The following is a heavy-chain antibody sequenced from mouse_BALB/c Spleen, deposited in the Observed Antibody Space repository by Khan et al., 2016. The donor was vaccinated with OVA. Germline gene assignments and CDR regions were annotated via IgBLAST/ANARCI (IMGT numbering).Heavy chain of an antibody. V-gene: IGHV2-2*01. J-gene: IGHJ4*01. CDR3: ARNYYYGRNAMDY. CDR1: GFSLTSYG. CDR2: IWSGGST. D-gene: IGHD1-1*01. Sequence: VQLQESGPGLVQPSQSLSITCTASGFSLTSYGVHWVRQSPGKGLEWLGVIWSGGSTDYNAAFISRLIISKDNSKSQVFFKMNSLQADDTAIYCCARNYYYGRNAMDYWGQGTLVTVSA.